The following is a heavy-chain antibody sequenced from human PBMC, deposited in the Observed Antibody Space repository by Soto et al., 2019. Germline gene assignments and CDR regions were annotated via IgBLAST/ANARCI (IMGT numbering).Heavy chain of an antibody. CDR1: GYTLTELS. Sequence: ASVKVSCKVSGYTLTELSMHWVRQAPGKGLEWMGGFDPEDGETIYAQKFQGRVTMTEDTSTDTAYMELSSLRSEDTAVYYCGVTPDPAGWFDPWGQGTLVTVSS. CDR2: FDPEDGET. CDR3: GVTPDPAGWFDP. D-gene: IGHD4-4*01. V-gene: IGHV1-24*01. J-gene: IGHJ5*02.